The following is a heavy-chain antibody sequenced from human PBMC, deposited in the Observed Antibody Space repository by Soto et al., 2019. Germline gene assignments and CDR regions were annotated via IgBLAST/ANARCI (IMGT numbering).Heavy chain of an antibody. J-gene: IGHJ4*02. CDR2: IESSGST. V-gene: IGHV4-61*01. Sequence: QVQLQESGPGLVKPSETLSLTCTVSGGSVSSGSYYWSWIRQPPGKGLEWIGYIESSGSTNYNPSLKSRVTISVDTSKNQFSLKLSSVTAADTAVYYCARGDPYCGGDCYANDYWGQGTLVTVSS. D-gene: IGHD2-21*02. CDR3: ARGDPYCGGDCYANDY. CDR1: GGSVSSGSYY.